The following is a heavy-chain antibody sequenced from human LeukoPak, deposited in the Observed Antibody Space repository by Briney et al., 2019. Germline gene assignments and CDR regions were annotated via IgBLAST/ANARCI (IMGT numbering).Heavy chain of an antibody. CDR2: IYYSVST. Sequence: PSETLSLTCTVSGGSISSSSYYWGWIRQPPGKGLEWIGSIYYSVSTYYNPSLKSRVTISVDTSKNQFSLKLSSVTAADTAVYYCATSGYDTSPEYWGQGTLVTVSS. J-gene: IGHJ4*02. CDR3: ATSGYDTSPEY. D-gene: IGHD5-12*01. CDR1: GGSISSSSYY. V-gene: IGHV4-39*01.